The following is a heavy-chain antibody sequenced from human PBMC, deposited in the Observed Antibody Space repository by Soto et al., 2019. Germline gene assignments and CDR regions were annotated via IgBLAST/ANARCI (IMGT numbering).Heavy chain of an antibody. V-gene: IGHV4-34*01. Sequence: SETLSLTCAVYGGSFSGYYWSWIRQPPGKGLEWIGEINHSGSTNYNPSLKSRVTISVDTSKNQFSLKLSSVTAADTPVYYCARVKGTGDDAFDIWGQGTMVTVSS. CDR1: GGSFSGYY. CDR2: INHSGST. J-gene: IGHJ3*02. CDR3: ARVKGTGDDAFDI.